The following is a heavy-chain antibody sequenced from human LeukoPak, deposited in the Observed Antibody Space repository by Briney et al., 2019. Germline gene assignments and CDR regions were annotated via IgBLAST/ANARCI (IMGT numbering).Heavy chain of an antibody. Sequence: SVKVSCKASGGTFSSYAISWVRQAPGQGLEWMGRIIPILGIANYAQEFQGRVTITADKSTSTAYMELSSLRSEDTAVYYCARVIVGATGYYFDYWGQGTLVTVSS. V-gene: IGHV1-69*04. D-gene: IGHD1-26*01. CDR2: IIPILGIA. CDR3: ARVIVGATGYYFDY. CDR1: GGTFSSYA. J-gene: IGHJ4*02.